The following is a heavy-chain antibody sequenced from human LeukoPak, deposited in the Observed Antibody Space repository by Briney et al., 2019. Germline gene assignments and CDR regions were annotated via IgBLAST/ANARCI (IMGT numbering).Heavy chain of an antibody. V-gene: IGHV4-30-2*01. J-gene: IGHJ5*02. CDR1: GGSISSGGYY. D-gene: IGHD3-10*01. CDR2: IYHSGST. Sequence: PSQTLSLTCTVSGGSISSGGYYWSWIRQPPGKGLEWIGYIYHSGSTCYNPSLKSRVTISVDRSKNQFSLKLSSVTAADTAVYYCARSNFAMVRGPPGWFDPWGQGTLVTVSS. CDR3: ARSNFAMVRGPPGWFDP.